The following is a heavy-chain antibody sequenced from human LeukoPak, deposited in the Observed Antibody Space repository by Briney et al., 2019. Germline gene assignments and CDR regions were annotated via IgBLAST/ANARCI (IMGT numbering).Heavy chain of an antibody. CDR1: GLTFSSYA. V-gene: IGHV3-23*01. CDR3: AKDVAIFGVVDAFDI. Sequence: GGSLRLSCAASGLTFSSYAMSWVRQAPGKGLEWVSAISGSGGSTYYADSVKGRFTISRDNSKNTLYLQMNSLRAEDTAVYYCAKDVAIFGVVDAFDIWGQGTMVTVSS. CDR2: ISGSGGST. D-gene: IGHD3-3*01. J-gene: IGHJ3*02.